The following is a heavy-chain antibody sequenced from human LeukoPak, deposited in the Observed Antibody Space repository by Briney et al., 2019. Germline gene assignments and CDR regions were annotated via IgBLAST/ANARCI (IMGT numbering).Heavy chain of an antibody. Sequence: SVKVSCKASGGTFSSYAISWVRQAPGQGLEWIGGIIPIFGTANYAQKFQGRVTITADESTSTAYMELSSLRSEDTAVYYCARDWTYCSGGSCYSGPFDYWGQGTLVTVSS. V-gene: IGHV1-69*13. CDR1: GGTFSSYA. CDR3: ARDWTYCSGGSCYSGPFDY. J-gene: IGHJ4*02. CDR2: IIPIFGTA. D-gene: IGHD2-15*01.